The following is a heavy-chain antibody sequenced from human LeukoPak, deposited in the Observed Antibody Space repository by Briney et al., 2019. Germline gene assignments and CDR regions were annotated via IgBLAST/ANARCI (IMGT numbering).Heavy chain of an antibody. CDR1: GGSISSGDYY. Sequence: PSETLSLTCTVSGGSISSGDYYWTWIRQPPGKGLEWIGYIYNSGSTYYNPSLKSRLTISVDTSKNQFSLKLSSVTAADTAVYYCARDYSRWFDPWGQGTLVTVSS. CDR3: ARDYSRWFDP. CDR2: IYNSGST. D-gene: IGHD4-11*01. J-gene: IGHJ5*02. V-gene: IGHV4-30-4*08.